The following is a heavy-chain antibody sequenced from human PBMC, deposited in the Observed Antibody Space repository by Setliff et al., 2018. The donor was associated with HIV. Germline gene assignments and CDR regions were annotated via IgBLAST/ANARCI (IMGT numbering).Heavy chain of an antibody. D-gene: IGHD3-3*01. CDR2: ISYSGNT. CDR1: GVSTSSFSYY. J-gene: IGHJ4*02. CDR3: ARGGLGVVTSFDS. V-gene: IGHV4-39*07. Sequence: SETLSLTCNVSGVSTSSFSYYWGWIRQPPGKGLDWIGYISYSGNTYNNPSLNSRISISVDMSKNKFSLKLSSLTAADTAVYYCARGGLGVVTSFDSWGPGTLVTVSS.